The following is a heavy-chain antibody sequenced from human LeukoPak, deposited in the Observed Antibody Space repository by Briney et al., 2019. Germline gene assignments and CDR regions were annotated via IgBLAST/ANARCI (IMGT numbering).Heavy chain of an antibody. CDR3: ACHFTYYYDSSGYYPYYFDY. V-gene: IGHV4-39*01. Sequence: SETLSLTCTVSGGSISSSSYYWGWIRQPPGKGLEWIGRIYYSGSTYYNPSLKSRVTISVDTSKNQFSLKLSSVTAADTAVYYCACHFTYYYDSSGYYPYYFDYWGQGTLVTVSS. CDR1: GGSISSSSYY. CDR2: IYYSGST. J-gene: IGHJ4*02. D-gene: IGHD3-22*01.